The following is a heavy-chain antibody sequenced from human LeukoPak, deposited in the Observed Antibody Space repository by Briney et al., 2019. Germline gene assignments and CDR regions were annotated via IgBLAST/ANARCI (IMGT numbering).Heavy chain of an antibody. V-gene: IGHV3-30*04. Sequence: GGSLRLSCAASGFTFSSYAMHWVRQAPGKGLEWVAVISYDGSNKFHADSVKGRFTISRDNSKNTLYLQMNSLRAEDTAVYYCAKDQKYYYDSRSGRTFDYWGQGTLVTVSS. CDR2: ISYDGSNK. CDR1: GFTFSSYA. D-gene: IGHD3-22*01. J-gene: IGHJ4*02. CDR3: AKDQKYYYDSRSGRTFDY.